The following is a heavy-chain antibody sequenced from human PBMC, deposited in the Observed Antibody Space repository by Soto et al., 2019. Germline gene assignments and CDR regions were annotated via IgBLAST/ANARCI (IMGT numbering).Heavy chain of an antibody. Sequence: PSETLSLTCTVSGGSISSGGYYWSWIRQHPGKGLEWIGYIYYSGSTYYNPSLKSRVTISVDTSKNQFSLKLSSVTAADTAVYYCARSGSGSYLFTFWWFDPWGPGTLVTVSS. CDR1: GGSISSGGYY. D-gene: IGHD3-10*01. CDR3: ARSGSGSYLFTFWWFDP. J-gene: IGHJ5*02. CDR2: IYYSGST. V-gene: IGHV4-31*03.